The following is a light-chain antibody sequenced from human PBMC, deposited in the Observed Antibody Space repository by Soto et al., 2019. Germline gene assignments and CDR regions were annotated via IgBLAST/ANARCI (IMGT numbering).Light chain of an antibody. V-gene: IGLV2-14*01. J-gene: IGLJ2*01. CDR3: SSYTSSSTVV. CDR1: SSEVGGYNY. Sequence: QSALTQPASVSGSTGQSITIPCTGTSSEVGGYNYVSWYQQHPGKAPKPMIYEVSNRPSGVSNRFSGSKSGNTASLTISGLQAEDEADYYCSSYTSSSTVVFGGGTKLTVL. CDR2: EVS.